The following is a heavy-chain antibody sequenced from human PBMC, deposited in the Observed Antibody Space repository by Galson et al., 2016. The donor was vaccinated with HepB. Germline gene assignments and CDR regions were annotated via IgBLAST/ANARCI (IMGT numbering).Heavy chain of an antibody. CDR1: GFAFSSYT. D-gene: IGHD5-24*01. J-gene: IGHJ5*02. CDR2: ISGRSSDI. Sequence: SLRLSCAATGFAFSSYTMNWVRQAPGKGLEWVSRISGRSSDIYYADSVKGRFTISRDNARNSLYLEMKSLRVEDTALYYCARDGEMTTIRHLANWFDPWGQGTLVTVSS. CDR3: ARDGEMTTIRHLANWFDP. V-gene: IGHV3-21*01.